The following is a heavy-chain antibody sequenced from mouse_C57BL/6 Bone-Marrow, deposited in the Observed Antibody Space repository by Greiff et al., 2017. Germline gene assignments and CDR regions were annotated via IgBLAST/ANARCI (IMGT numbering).Heavy chain of an antibody. Sequence: VQGVESGAELVRPGASVKLSCKASGYTFTDYYINWVKQRPGQGLEWIARIYPGSGNTYYNEKFKGKATLTAEKSSSTAYMQLSSLTSEDSAVYFCARNLLPAMDYWGQGTSVTVSS. CDR3: ARNLLPAMDY. D-gene: IGHD2-1*01. CDR1: GYTFTDYY. J-gene: IGHJ4*01. V-gene: IGHV1-76*01. CDR2: IYPGSGNT.